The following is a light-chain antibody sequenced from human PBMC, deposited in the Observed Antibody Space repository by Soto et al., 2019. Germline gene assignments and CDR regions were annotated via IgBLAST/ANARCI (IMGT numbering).Light chain of an antibody. V-gene: IGKV1-39*01. Sequence: DIQMTQSPSSLSASVGDRVTITCRASQSISSYLNWYQQKPGKAPKLLIYAASSLQSGVPSRFSGSGSGTDLTLTISSLQPEDFATYYCQQSYSTCTFGQGTRLEI. J-gene: IGKJ5*01. CDR3: QQSYSTCT. CDR2: AAS. CDR1: QSISSY.